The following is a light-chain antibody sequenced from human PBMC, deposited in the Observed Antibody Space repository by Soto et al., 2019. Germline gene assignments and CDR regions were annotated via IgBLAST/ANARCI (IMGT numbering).Light chain of an antibody. Sequence: IQMTQSPSSLSASVGDTVTITCRASQGIRNDLGWYQQKPGKAPQALIYDASSLKSGVPSRFSGNGSGTEFTLTISSLQPDDFATYYCQQYNTYSTFGQGTRLEIK. CDR3: QQYNTYST. CDR2: DAS. J-gene: IGKJ5*01. V-gene: IGKV1-17*01. CDR1: QGIRND.